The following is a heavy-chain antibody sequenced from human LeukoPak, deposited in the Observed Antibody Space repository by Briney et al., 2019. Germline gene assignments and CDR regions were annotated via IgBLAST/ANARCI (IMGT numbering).Heavy chain of an antibody. CDR2: IYHSGST. CDR1: GGSISSSGYC. D-gene: IGHD2-15*01. CDR3: ASYCSGGSCSTSIDY. Sequence: SETLSLTCTVSGGSISSSGYCWGWIRQPPGKGLERIGSIYHSGSTYYNPSLKSRVTISVDTSKNQFSLKLSSVTAADTAVYYCASYCSGGSCSTSIDYWGQGTLVTVSS. J-gene: IGHJ4*02. V-gene: IGHV4-39*07.